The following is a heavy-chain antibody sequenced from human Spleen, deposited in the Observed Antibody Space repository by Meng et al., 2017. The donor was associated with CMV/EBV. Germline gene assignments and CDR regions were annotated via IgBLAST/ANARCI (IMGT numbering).Heavy chain of an antibody. V-gene: IGHV3-23*01. CDR2: ISGSGDST. Sequence: GESLKIYCAASGFTFSSYGMHWVRQAPGKGLEWVSSISGSGDSTYYADSVKGRLTISRDNSKNTLYLRMDSLRAEDTAVYYCAKGQFFYESGGYLILDSWGQGALVTVSS. D-gene: IGHD3-22*01. CDR3: AKGQFFYESGGYLILDS. J-gene: IGHJ4*02. CDR1: GFTFSSYG.